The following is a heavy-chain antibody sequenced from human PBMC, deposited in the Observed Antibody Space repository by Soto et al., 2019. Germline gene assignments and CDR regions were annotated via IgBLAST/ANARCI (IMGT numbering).Heavy chain of an antibody. Sequence: DVQLVESGGGLIQPGESLRLSCAAFGFTISGKKYVAWVRQAPGKGLEWVSALYDLDGSFYAASVKGRFTTSSDSSKTTVYLQKNDLRPDDTAGYYCATWHEREHAYDVWGQGTTVTVSS. D-gene: IGHD1-1*01. CDR3: ATWHEREHAYDV. V-gene: IGHV3-53*01. CDR2: LYDLDGS. CDR1: GFTISGKKY. J-gene: IGHJ3*01.